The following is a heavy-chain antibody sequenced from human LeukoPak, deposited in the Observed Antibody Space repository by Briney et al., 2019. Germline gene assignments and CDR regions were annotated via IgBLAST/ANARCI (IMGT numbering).Heavy chain of an antibody. CDR1: GFTFSSYA. CDR3: AKSVVATGRNYFDY. D-gene: IGHD5-12*01. V-gene: IGHV3-23*01. J-gene: IGHJ4*02. CDR2: ISGSGGST. Sequence: GGSLRLSCAASGFTFSSYAMSWVRQAPGKGLEWVSAISGSGGSTYYADSMKGRFTISRDNSKNTLYLQMNSLRAEDTAVYYCAKSVVATGRNYFDYWGQGTLVTVSS.